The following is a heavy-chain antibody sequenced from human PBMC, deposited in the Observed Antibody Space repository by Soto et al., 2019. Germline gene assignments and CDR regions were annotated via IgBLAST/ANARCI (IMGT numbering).Heavy chain of an antibody. CDR1: GGTFSSYA. CDR3: ARRLRFLEMGYYGMEV. CDR2: IIPIFGTA. J-gene: IGHJ6*02. D-gene: IGHD3-3*01. V-gene: IGHV1-69*12. Sequence: QVQLVQSGAEVKKPGSSVKVSCKASGGTFSSYAISWVRQAPGQGLEWMGGIIPIFGTANSAQKFQGRVTITADESTSTAYMELSSLRSEDTAVYYCARRLRFLEMGYYGMEVWGQGTTVTVSS.